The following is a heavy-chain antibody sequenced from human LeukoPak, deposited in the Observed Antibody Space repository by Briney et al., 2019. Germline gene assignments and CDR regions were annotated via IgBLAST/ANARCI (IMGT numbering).Heavy chain of an antibody. V-gene: IGHV3-23*01. D-gene: IGHD2-21*02. CDR2: IGDTNGDT. J-gene: IGHJ4*02. CDR3: ARDGYCGGDCPLIDPEFDY. Sequence: PGGSLRLSCAASGFTFKNYAMSWVRQAPGKGLEWVPAIGDTNGDTKYADSVKGRFTISRDNSKNTLYLQMGSLRAEDMAVYYCARDGYCGGDCPLIDPEFDYWGQGTLVTVSS. CDR1: GFTFKNYA.